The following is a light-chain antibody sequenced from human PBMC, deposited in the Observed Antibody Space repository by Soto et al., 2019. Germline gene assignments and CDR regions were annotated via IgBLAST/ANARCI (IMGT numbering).Light chain of an antibody. Sequence: EIVMTQSPTILSVSPGERATPSCRASQSVSSNLAWYQQKPGQAPRLLIYGVYTRAPGIPARFSGSGSGTEFTLTISSLQSEDFAVYYCQQYNDWWTFGQGTKVDIK. V-gene: IGKV3D-15*01. CDR2: GVY. J-gene: IGKJ1*01. CDR3: QQYNDWWT. CDR1: QSVSSN.